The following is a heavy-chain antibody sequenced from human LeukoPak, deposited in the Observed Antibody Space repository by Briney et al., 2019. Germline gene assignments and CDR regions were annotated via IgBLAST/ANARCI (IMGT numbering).Heavy chain of an antibody. Sequence: PGGSLRLSCTASGFTFSRYAMSWVRQAPGKGLEWVSVMSGSGGRTYYADSVKGRFTISRDNSKSTLSLQMNSLRAEDTAIYYCATYRQVLLPFESWGQGTLVTVSS. CDR1: GFTFSRYA. CDR3: ATYRQVLLPFES. D-gene: IGHD2-8*02. CDR2: MSGSGGRT. V-gene: IGHV3-23*01. J-gene: IGHJ4*02.